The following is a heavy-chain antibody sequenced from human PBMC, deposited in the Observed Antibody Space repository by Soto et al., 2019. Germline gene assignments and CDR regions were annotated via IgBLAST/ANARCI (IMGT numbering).Heavy chain of an antibody. V-gene: IGHV3-30-3*01. J-gene: IGHJ4*02. Sequence: XGSLLLSCAASGFTFSSYAMHGVRQAPGKGLEWVAVISYDGSNKYYADSVKGRFTISRDNSKNTLYLQMNSLRAEDTAVYYCARSPNWNYKTYFDYWGQGTLVTVSS. CDR2: ISYDGSNK. CDR3: ARSPNWNYKTYFDY. D-gene: IGHD1-7*01. CDR1: GFTFSSYA.